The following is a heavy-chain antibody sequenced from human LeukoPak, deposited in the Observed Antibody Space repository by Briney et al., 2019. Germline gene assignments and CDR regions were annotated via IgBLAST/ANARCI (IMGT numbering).Heavy chain of an antibody. CDR2: IYSGGST. CDR3: ARDRPQWGTVVPGAFDI. Sequence: GGSLRLSCAASGFTVSSNYMSWVRQAPGKGLEWVSVIYSGGSTYYADSVKGRFTISRDNSKNTLYLQMNSLRAEDTAVYYCARDRPQWGTVVPGAFDIWGQGTMVTVSS. V-gene: IGHV3-53*01. J-gene: IGHJ3*02. D-gene: IGHD4-23*01. CDR1: GFTVSSNY.